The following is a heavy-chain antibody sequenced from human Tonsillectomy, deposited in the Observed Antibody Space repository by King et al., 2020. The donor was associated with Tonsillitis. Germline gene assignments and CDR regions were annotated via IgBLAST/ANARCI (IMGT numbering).Heavy chain of an antibody. CDR2: ISYSGNT. V-gene: IGHV4-31*03. Sequence: QLQESGPGLVKPSQTLSLTCTVSGGSISSAGYYWSWIRQHPGKGLEWIGYISYSGNTFYNPSLKSRLTISLDTSKNQFSLKVTSVNAADTAVYYCASTTPPYYSYYMDVWGKGTTVTVPS. CDR3: ASTTPPYYSYYMDV. CDR1: GGSISSAGYY. D-gene: IGHD1-1*01. J-gene: IGHJ6*03.